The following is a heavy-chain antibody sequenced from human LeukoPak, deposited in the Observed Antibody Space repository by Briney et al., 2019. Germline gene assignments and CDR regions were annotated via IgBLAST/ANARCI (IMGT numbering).Heavy chain of an antibody. V-gene: IGHV3-21*01. Sequence: GGSLRLSCAASGFTFSSYSIHWVRQAPGKGLEWVSSISGSSSYIYYADSVKGRFTISRDNAKNTLYLQMNSLRVEDTAVYYCARDHYGVNSVDHWGQGTLVTVSS. J-gene: IGHJ4*02. CDR2: ISGSSSYI. CDR1: GFTFSSYS. D-gene: IGHD4-23*01. CDR3: ARDHYGVNSVDH.